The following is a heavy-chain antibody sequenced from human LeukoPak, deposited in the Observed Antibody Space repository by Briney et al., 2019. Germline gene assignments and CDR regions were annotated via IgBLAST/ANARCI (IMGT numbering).Heavy chain of an antibody. J-gene: IGHJ5*02. CDR3: ARDRGLSSSSWYNWFDP. CDR2: IYYSGST. CDR1: GGSISSYY. V-gene: IGHV4-59*01. D-gene: IGHD6-13*01. Sequence: SETLSLTCTVSGGSISSYYWSWIRQPPGKGPEWIGYIYYSGSTNYNPSLKSRVTISVDTSKNQFSLKLSSVTAADTAVYYWARDRGLSSSSWYNWFDPWGQGTLVTVSS.